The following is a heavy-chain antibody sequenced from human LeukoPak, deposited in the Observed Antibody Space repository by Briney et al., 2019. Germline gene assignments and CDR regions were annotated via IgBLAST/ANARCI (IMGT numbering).Heavy chain of an antibody. Sequence: GGSLRLSCAASGFIFGKYWMSWVRQAPGKGLEWVANIKLDGSEKNYVDSVKGRFTISRDNTKNSLYLQMNSLRAEDTAVYYCARGITSYYFDYWGQGTLVTVSS. V-gene: IGHV3-7*01. J-gene: IGHJ4*02. CDR2: IKLDGSEK. CDR1: GFIFGKYW. CDR3: ARGITSYYFDY.